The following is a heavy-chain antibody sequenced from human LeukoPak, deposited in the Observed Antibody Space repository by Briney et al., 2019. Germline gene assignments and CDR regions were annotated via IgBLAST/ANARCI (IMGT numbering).Heavy chain of an antibody. CDR3: ARARDNYDTSSFSALDY. CDR2: IWYDGSNI. J-gene: IGHJ4*02. V-gene: IGHV3-33*01. Sequence: GGSLRLSCAASGFTFSTYGMHWVRQAPGKGLEWLAVIWYDGSNIYYADSLKGRFAISRDNSRNTLYLLLNSLRAEDTAVYYCARARDNYDTSSFSALDYWGQGTLVTVSS. CDR1: GFTFSTYG. D-gene: IGHD3-22*01.